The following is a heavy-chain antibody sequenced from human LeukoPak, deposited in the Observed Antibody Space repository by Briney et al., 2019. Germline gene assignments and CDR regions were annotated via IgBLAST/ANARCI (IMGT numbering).Heavy chain of an antibody. CDR3: ARGSRITVTNGYYYYMDV. J-gene: IGHJ6*03. V-gene: IGHV4-61*02. CDR1: GGSISIGTYY. D-gene: IGHD4-17*01. CDR2: IYTSGSI. Sequence: SQTLSPTCTVSGGSISIGTYYYSWIRQPAGKRLEWIGRIYTSGSINYNPSLKSRVTISVEMSKNQFSLKLNSVTAADTAVYFCARGSRITVTNGYYYYMDVWGKGTTVTVSS.